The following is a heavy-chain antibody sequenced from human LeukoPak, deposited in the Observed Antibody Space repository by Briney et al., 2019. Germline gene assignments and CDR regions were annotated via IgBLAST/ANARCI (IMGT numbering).Heavy chain of an antibody. V-gene: IGHV3-48*03. CDR2: ISSGGSPI. CDR3: ARGSSHSDGSLTDD. D-gene: IGHD5-18*01. J-gene: IGHJ4*02. Sequence: PGGSLRLSCVVSGFTFSTYELHWVRQAPGKGLEWVSFISSGGSPIYYADSVRGRFTISRDNANNSLYLQMNSLRVGDTAVYYCARGSSHSDGSLTDDWGQGTLVTVSS. CDR1: GFTFSTYE.